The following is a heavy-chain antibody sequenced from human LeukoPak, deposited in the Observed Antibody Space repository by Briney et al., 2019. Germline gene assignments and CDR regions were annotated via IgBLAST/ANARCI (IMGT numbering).Heavy chain of an antibody. D-gene: IGHD1-7*01. V-gene: IGHV4-34*01. Sequence: PSETLSLTCAVYGGSFSGYYWSWIRQPPGKGLEWIGEIYHSGSTNYNPSLKSRVTISVDKSKNQFSLKLSSVTAADTAVYYCARAFRYNWNYFWFDPWGQGTLVTVSS. CDR3: ARAFRYNWNYFWFDP. CDR1: GGSFSGYY. J-gene: IGHJ5*02. CDR2: IYHSGST.